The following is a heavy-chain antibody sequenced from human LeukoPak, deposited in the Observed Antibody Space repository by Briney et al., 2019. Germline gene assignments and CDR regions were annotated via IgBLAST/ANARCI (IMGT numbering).Heavy chain of an antibody. V-gene: IGHV3-21*01. CDR3: ALEMATIEGAFDI. Sequence: GGSLRLSCAASGFTFSSYSTNWVRQAPGKGLEWVSSISSSSSYIYYADSVKGRFTISRDNAKNSLYLQMNSLRAEDTAVYYCALEMATIEGAFDIWGQGTMVTVSS. CDR2: ISSSSSYI. D-gene: IGHD5-24*01. CDR1: GFTFSSYS. J-gene: IGHJ3*02.